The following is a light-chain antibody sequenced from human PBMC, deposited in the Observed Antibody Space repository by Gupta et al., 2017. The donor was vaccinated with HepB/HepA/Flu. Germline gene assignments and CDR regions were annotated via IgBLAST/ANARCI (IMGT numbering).Light chain of an antibody. CDR1: SSNIGTNG. Sequence: QSLLPPPPSASETPGQRVTISCSGSSSNIGTNGVNWYQHPPGTPPKLLIYDDYQRPSGVPDRFSGSKSGTSASLAISGLQAEDECDYYCAAEDDRHEGVVFGGGTKLTVL. V-gene: IGLV1-44*01. CDR2: DDY. J-gene: IGLJ2*01. CDR3: AAEDDRHEGVV.